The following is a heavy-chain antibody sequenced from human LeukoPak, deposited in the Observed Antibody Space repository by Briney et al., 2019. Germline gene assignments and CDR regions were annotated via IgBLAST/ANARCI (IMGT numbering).Heavy chain of an antibody. CDR1: GYTFTGYY. CDR2: INPNSGGT. D-gene: IGHD3-3*01. V-gene: IGHV1-2*02. J-gene: IGHJ4*02. Sequence: ASVKVSCKASGYTFTGYYMHWVRQAPGQGLEWMGWINPNSGGTNYAQKFQGRVTMTRDTSISTAYMELSRLRSDDTAVYYCARNLHYDFWSGYPYYWGQGTLVTVSS. CDR3: ARNLHYDFWSGYPYY.